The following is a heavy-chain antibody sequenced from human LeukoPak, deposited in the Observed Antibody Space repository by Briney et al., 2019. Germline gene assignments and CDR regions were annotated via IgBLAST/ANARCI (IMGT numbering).Heavy chain of an antibody. CDR2: INHSGST. Sequence: SETLSLTCAVYGGSFSGYYWSWIRQPPGKGLEWIGEINHSGSTNYNPSLKSRVTISVDTSKNQFSLKLSSVTAADTAVYYCARLPRIAARPPSPLSGYWGQGTLVTVSS. D-gene: IGHD6-6*01. CDR1: GGSFSGYY. J-gene: IGHJ4*02. CDR3: ARLPRIAARPPSPLSGY. V-gene: IGHV4-34*01.